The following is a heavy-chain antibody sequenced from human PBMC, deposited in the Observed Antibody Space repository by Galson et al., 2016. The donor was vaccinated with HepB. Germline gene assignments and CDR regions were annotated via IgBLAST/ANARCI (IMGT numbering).Heavy chain of an antibody. J-gene: IGHJ6*03. Sequence: SVKVSCRASGYTFITCGISWVRQAPGQGLEWMGWISPYTGNTNYAQKRQGRVTMTTDTSTSTAYMELRSLRSDDTAMYYCARDAYRFLPQIHNYYYMDVWGKGTTVTVSS. CDR2: ISPYTGNT. CDR1: GYTFITCG. CDR3: ARDAYRFLPQIHNYYYMDV. D-gene: IGHD1-14*01. V-gene: IGHV1-18*04.